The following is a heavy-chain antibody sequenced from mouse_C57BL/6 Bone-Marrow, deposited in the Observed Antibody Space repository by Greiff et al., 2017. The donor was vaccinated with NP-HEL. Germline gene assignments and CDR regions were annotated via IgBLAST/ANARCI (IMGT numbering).Heavy chain of an antibody. CDR2: ISSGGDYI. D-gene: IGHD2-2*01. CDR1: GFTFSSYA. CDR3: TRDHWFAWFAY. J-gene: IGHJ3*01. Sequence: EVQGVESGEGLVKPGGSLKLSCAASGFTFSSYAMSWVRQTPEKRLEWVAYISSGGDYIYYADTVKGRFTISRDNARNTLYLQMSSLKSEDTAMYYCTRDHWFAWFAYWGQGTLVTVSA. V-gene: IGHV5-9-1*02.